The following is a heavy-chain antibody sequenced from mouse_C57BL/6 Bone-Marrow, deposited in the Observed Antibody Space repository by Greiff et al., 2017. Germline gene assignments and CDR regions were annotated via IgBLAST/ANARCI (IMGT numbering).Heavy chain of an antibody. D-gene: IGHD3-3*01. CDR1: GYTFTDYY. CDR3: ARRGLDFDY. CDR2: INPYNGGT. J-gene: IGHJ2*01. V-gene: IGHV1-19*01. Sequence: EVMLVESGPVLVKPGASVKMSCKASGYTFTDYYMNWVKQSHGKSLEWIGVINPYNGGTSYNQKFKGKATLTVDKSSSTAYMELNSLTSEDSAVYYCARRGLDFDYWGQGTTLTVSS.